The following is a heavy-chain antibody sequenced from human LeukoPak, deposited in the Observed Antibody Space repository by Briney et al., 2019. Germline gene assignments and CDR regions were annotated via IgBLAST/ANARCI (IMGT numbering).Heavy chain of an antibody. CDR1: GFTFSSYW. D-gene: IGHD2-2*01. V-gene: IGHV3-74*01. Sequence: PGGSLRLSCAASGFTFSSYWMHWVRQAPGKGLVWVSRTNSDGSSISYADSVKGRFTISRDNAKNTLYLQMNSLRAEDTAVYYCARGFLDESTSPFDYWGQGTLVTVSS. CDR2: TNSDGSSI. CDR3: ARGFLDESTSPFDY. J-gene: IGHJ4*02.